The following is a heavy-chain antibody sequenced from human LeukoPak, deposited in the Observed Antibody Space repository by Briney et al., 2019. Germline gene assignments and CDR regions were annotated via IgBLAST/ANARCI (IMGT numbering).Heavy chain of an antibody. CDR3: ARGLLWFGEPPPGFDY. J-gene: IGHJ4*02. D-gene: IGHD3-10*01. CDR2: INHSGST. Sequence: SETLSLTCAVYGGSFSGYYWSWIRQPPGKGLEWIGEINHSGSTNYNPSLKSRVTISVDTSKNQFSLKLGSVTAADTAVYYCARGLLWFGEPPPGFDYWGQGTLVTVSS. V-gene: IGHV4-34*01. CDR1: GGSFSGYY.